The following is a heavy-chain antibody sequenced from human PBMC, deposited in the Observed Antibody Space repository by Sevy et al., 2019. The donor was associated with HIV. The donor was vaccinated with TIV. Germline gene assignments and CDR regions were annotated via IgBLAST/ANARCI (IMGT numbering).Heavy chain of an antibody. D-gene: IGHD4-4*01. J-gene: IGHJ6*02. CDR3: ARLDYSNYYYYGMDV. Sequence: SETLSLTCTVSGGSISSSSYYWGWIRQPPGKGLEWIGSIYYSGSTYYNPSLKSRVTISVDTSKNQFSLKLSSVTAADTALYYCARLDYSNYYYYGMDVWGQGTTVTVSS. CDR2: IYYSGST. V-gene: IGHV4-39*01. CDR1: GGSISSSSYY.